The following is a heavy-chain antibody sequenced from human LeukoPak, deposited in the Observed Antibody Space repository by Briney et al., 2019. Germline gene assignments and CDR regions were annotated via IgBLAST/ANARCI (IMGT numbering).Heavy chain of an antibody. CDR3: ARDPGQRGYSYGFDY. J-gene: IGHJ4*02. CDR2: INPNSGGT. V-gene: IGHV1-2*02. D-gene: IGHD5-18*01. CDR1: GYTFTGYY. Sequence: ASVKVSCKASGYTFTGYYMHWVRQAPGQVLEWMGWINPNSGGTNYAQKFQGRVTMTRDTSISTAYMELSRLRSDDTAVYYCARDPGQRGYSYGFDYWGQGTLVTVSS.